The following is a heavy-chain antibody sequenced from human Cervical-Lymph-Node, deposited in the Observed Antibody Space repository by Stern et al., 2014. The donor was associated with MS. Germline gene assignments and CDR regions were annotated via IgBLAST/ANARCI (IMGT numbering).Heavy chain of an antibody. D-gene: IGHD6-6*01. CDR3: ARHSSSSGPFDY. CDR1: GGTFSSYT. CDR2: IIPILGIA. Sequence: QLVQSGAEVKKPGSSVKVSCKASGGTFSSYTISWVRQAPGQGLEWMGRIIPILGIANYAQKFQGRVTITADKSTSTAYMELSSLRSEDTAVYYCARHSSSSGPFDYWGQGTLVTVSS. V-gene: IGHV1-69*09. J-gene: IGHJ4*02.